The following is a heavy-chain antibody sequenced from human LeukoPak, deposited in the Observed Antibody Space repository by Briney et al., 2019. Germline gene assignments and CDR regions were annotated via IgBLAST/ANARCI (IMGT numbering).Heavy chain of an antibody. Sequence: KPSETLSLTCAVYGGSFSGYYWSWIRQPPGKGLEWIGSIYYSGSTYYNPSLRSRVTISVDTSKNQFSLKLSSVTAADTAVYYCAREIGQYYYGSGSYYPTPGWFDPWGQGTLVTVSS. CDR1: GGSFSGYY. CDR3: AREIGQYYYGSGSYYPTPGWFDP. D-gene: IGHD3-10*01. CDR2: IYYSGST. J-gene: IGHJ5*02. V-gene: IGHV4-34*11.